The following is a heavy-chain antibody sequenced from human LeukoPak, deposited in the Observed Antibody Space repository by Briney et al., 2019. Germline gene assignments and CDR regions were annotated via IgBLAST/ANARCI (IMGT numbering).Heavy chain of an antibody. CDR3: AREGALAHAVDY. D-gene: IGHD4/OR15-4a*01. CDR2: IYHSGST. Sequence: PSETLSLTCTVSGGSISSYYWSWIRQPPGKGLEWIGYIYHSGSTNYNPSLKSRVTISVDTSKNQFSLKLSSVTAADTAVYYCAREGALAHAVDYWGQGTLVTVSS. J-gene: IGHJ4*02. CDR1: GGSISSYY. V-gene: IGHV4-59*01.